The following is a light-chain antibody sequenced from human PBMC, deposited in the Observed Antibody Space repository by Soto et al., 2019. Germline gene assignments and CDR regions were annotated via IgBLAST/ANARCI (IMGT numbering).Light chain of an antibody. CDR3: CSYAGSYTWEV. CDR2: DVS. CDR1: SSDIGGYNS. Sequence: QSALTQSPSASGSPGQSVTISCTGTSSDIGGYNSVSWYQQHPGKAPKVMIYDVSKRPSGVPDRFSGSKSGNTASLTISGLQAEDEADYYCCSYAGSYTWEVFGTGTKVTVL. V-gene: IGLV2-11*01. J-gene: IGLJ1*01.